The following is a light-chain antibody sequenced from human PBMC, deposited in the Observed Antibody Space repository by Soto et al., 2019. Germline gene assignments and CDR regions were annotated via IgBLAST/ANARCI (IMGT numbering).Light chain of an antibody. CDR2: EVS. J-gene: IGLJ1*01. Sequence: QSALTQPASVSGSPGQSITISCTGTSSDVGGYNYVSWYQQHPDKAPKLMIYEVSNRPSGVSNRFSGSKSGNTASLTISGLQAEDEADYYFSSYTSSSTRVFGTGTQLTVL. CDR3: SSYTSSSTRV. CDR1: SSDVGGYNY. V-gene: IGLV2-14*01.